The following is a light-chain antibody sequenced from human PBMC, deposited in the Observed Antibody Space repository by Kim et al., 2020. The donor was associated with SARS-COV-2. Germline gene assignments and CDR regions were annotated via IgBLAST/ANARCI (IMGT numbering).Light chain of an antibody. V-gene: IGKV1-27*01. CDR3: QKYNSAPRT. CDR1: QGISNY. J-gene: IGKJ3*01. Sequence: ESVGDRVTITCRASQGISNYLVWYQQKPEKVPKLLIYAASTLQSGVPSRFSGSGSGTDFTLTISSLQPEDVATYYCQKYNSAPRTFGPGTKVDIK. CDR2: AAS.